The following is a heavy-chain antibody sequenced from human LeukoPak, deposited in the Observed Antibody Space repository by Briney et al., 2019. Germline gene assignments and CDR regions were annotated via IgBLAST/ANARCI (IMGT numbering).Heavy chain of an antibody. D-gene: IGHD3/OR15-3a*01. CDR2: ISGSGGST. Sequence: GGSLRLSCAASGFTFSTYAMSWVRQAPGKGLEWVSVISGSGGSTYYADSVKGRFTISRDNSKNTLYLQMNSLRAEDTAVYYCARAFGLTDYWGQGTLVTVSS. CDR1: GFTFSTYA. CDR3: ARAFGLTDY. J-gene: IGHJ4*02. V-gene: IGHV3-23*01.